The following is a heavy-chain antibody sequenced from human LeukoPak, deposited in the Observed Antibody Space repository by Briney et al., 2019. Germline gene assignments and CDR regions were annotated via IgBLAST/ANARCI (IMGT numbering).Heavy chain of an antibody. CDR2: IYYSGST. J-gene: IGHJ5*02. Sequence: SETLSLTCTVSGGSISSYYWSWIRQPPGKGLEWIGYIYYSGSTNYNPSLKSRVTISVDTSKNQFSLKLSSVTAADTAVYYCARDHGPVSVSSGANWFDPWGQGTLVTVSS. CDR3: ARDHGPVSVSSGANWFDP. V-gene: IGHV4-59*01. CDR1: GGSISSYY. D-gene: IGHD3-22*01.